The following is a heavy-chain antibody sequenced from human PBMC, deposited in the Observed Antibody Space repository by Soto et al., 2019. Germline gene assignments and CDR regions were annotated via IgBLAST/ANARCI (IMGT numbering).Heavy chain of an antibody. CDR3: ARVGYDFWSGYYGRFDY. V-gene: IGHV1-18*01. Sequence: ASVKVSCKASGYTFTSYGISRVRQAPGQGLEWMGWISAYNGNTNYAQKLQGRVTMTTDTSTSTAYMELRSLRSDDTAVYYCARVGYDFWSGYYGRFDYWGQGTLVTVSS. CDR2: ISAYNGNT. CDR1: GYTFTSYG. J-gene: IGHJ4*02. D-gene: IGHD3-3*01.